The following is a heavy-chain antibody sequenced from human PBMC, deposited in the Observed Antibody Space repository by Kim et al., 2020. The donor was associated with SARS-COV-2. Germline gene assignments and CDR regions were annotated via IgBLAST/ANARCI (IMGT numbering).Heavy chain of an antibody. CDR1: GYTFTAYY. CDR3: ARSYYGAGNNWFDP. Sequence: ASVKVSCKASGYTFTAYYMHWARQAPGQGLEWMGWINPNSGGTYYAQNFQGRVTLTRDTSIITAYMELTRLRSDDTAVYYCARSYYGAGNNWFDPWGQGTLVTVSS. D-gene: IGHD3-10*01. J-gene: IGHJ5*02. V-gene: IGHV1-2*02. CDR2: INPNSGGT.